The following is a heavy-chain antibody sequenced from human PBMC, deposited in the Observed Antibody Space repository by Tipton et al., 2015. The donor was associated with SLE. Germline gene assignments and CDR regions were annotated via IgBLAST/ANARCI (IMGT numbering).Heavy chain of an antibody. CDR2: IYGGGGT. CDR1: GASIGTYY. Sequence: TPSLTCTVSGASIGTYYWSWIRQPPGKGLEWIGYIYGGGGTHYNPSLMSRVTISVDTSKNQFSLRLTSVTAADTAVYYCARGAPREKEYYYYYMDVWGKGTTVTVSS. CDR3: ARGAPREKEYYYYYMDV. V-gene: IGHV4-59*08. J-gene: IGHJ6*03.